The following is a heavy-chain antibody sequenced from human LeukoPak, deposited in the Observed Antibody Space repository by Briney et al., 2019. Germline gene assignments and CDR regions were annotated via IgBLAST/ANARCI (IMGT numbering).Heavy chain of an antibody. CDR1: GFTVSINF. Sequence: GGSLRLSCAASGFTVSINFMSWVRQAPGKGPEWVSVIFSDGNTFYADSVKGRFTISRDSSKNTVYLQMNSLRVDDTAVYYCASRISGIYYDSWGQGTLVTVST. CDR3: ASRISGIYYDS. V-gene: IGHV3-66*01. D-gene: IGHD1-26*01. CDR2: IFSDGNT. J-gene: IGHJ4*02.